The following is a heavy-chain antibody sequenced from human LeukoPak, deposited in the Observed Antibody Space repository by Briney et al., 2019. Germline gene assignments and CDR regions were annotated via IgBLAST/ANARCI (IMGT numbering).Heavy chain of an antibody. CDR1: GGSISSYY. CDR2: IYYSGST. D-gene: IGHD6-13*01. CDR3: ARGYSSSSFDS. Sequence: SETLSLTPTHSGGSISSYYWSWIRQPPGKGVEWIGYIYYSGSTNYNPSLKSRVNISVDTSKHQFSLKLSSVTAAHTAVYYCARGYSSSSFDSWGPGTLVTVSS. V-gene: IGHV4-59*08. J-gene: IGHJ4*02.